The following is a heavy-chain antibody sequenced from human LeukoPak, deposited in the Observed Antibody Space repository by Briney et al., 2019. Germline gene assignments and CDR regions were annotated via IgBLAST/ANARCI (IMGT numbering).Heavy chain of an antibody. CDR1: GFTFTSYA. D-gene: IGHD3-22*01. J-gene: IGHJ4*02. CDR3: AKSFDSSGLYYFDY. CDR2: ISGSGGST. V-gene: IGHV3-23*01. Sequence: PGGSLRLSCAASGFTFTSYAMSWVRQAPGKGLEWVSAISGSGGSTYYADSVKGRFTISRDNSKNTLYLQMNSLRAEDTAVYYCAKSFDSSGLYYFDYWGQGTLVTVS.